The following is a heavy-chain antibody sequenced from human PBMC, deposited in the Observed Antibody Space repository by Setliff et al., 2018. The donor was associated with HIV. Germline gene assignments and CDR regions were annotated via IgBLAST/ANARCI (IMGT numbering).Heavy chain of an antibody. D-gene: IGHD3-10*01. CDR1: GGSFRSSRYY. CDR3: ARPALGIGGGSRFDN. CDR2: IHYGGFF. V-gene: IGHV4-39*01. Sequence: PSLTCTVSGGSFRSSRYYWGWIRQPPGKGLEWIGNIHYGGFFWYSPSLKSRVTISVDTSKNQFSLKLSSVTAADTAVYYCARPALGIGGGSRFDNWGQGTQVTVSS. J-gene: IGHJ4*02.